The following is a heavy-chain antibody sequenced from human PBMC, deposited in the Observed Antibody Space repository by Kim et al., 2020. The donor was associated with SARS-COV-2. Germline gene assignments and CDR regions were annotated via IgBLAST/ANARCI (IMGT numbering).Heavy chain of an antibody. D-gene: IGHD3-10*01. CDR3: ARDTYGSGATRFDP. Sequence: PSLTSRVTISVDASKNQFSRKLSSVTAADTAVYYCARDTYGSGATRFDPWGQGTLVTVSS. J-gene: IGHJ5*02. V-gene: IGHV4-31*02.